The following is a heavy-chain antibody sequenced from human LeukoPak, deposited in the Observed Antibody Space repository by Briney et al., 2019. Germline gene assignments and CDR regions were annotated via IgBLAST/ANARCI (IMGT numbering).Heavy chain of an antibody. V-gene: IGHV1-69*13. CDR3: AREIVVVPAAIVGYFDY. CDR1: GGTFSSYA. Sequence: SVKVSCKASGGTFSSYAISWVRQAPGQGLEWMGGIIPIFGTANCAQKFQGRVTITADESTSTAYMELSSLRSEDTAVYYCAREIVVVPAAIVGYFDYWGQGTLVTVSS. J-gene: IGHJ4*02. D-gene: IGHD2-2*01. CDR2: IIPIFGTA.